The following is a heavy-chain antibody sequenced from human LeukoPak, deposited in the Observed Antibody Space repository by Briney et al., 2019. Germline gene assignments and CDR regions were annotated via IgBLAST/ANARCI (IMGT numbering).Heavy chain of an antibody. CDR2: ISGSADST. CDR3: ARVPREQHVVPLDY. CDR1: GFTFSSCA. Sequence: PGGSLRLSCAASGFTFSSCAMTWVRQAPGKGLEWVSVISGSADSTFYADSVKGRFTISRDNSKNTLYLQMNSLRGEDTAIYYCARVPREQHVVPLDYWGQGTLVTVSS. J-gene: IGHJ4*02. V-gene: IGHV3-23*01. D-gene: IGHD1/OR15-1a*01.